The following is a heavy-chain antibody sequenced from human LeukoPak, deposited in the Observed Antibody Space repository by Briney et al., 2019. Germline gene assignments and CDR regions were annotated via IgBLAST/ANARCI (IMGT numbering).Heavy chain of an antibody. V-gene: IGHV3-30*02. CDR3: AKDLGDVTIEGDWFDP. CDR1: GFTFSSYG. J-gene: IGHJ5*02. Sequence: GGSLRLSCAASGFTFSSYGMHWVRQAPGKGLEWVAFIRYDGSNKYYADSVKGRFTISRDNSKNTLYLQMNSLRAEDTAVYYCAKDLGDVTIEGDWFDPWGQGTLVTVSS. CDR2: IRYDGSNK. D-gene: IGHD3-16*01.